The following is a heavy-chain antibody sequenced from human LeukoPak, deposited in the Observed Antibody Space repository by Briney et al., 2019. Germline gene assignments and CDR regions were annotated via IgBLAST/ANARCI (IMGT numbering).Heavy chain of an antibody. CDR2: IYTSGTT. D-gene: IGHD3-22*01. CDR3: ARANYDGSDY. V-gene: IGHV4-4*07. CDR1: GGSISSYY. J-gene: IGHJ4*02. Sequence: SETLSLXCTVSGGSISSYYWSWIRQPAGKGLEWIGRIYTSGTTNYNPSLKSRVTVSVDTSKNQFSLKMRSVTAADTAVYYCARANYDGSDYWGQGTLVTVSS.